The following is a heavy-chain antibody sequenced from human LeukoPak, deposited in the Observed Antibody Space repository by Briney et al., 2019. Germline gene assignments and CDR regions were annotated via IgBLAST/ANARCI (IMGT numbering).Heavy chain of an antibody. V-gene: IGHV3-30*18. CDR2: ISYDGRNE. CDR1: GFTFSSYG. Sequence: SLRLSCAASGFTFSSYGMHWVRQAPGKGLEWVALISYDGRNEYYADSVKGRFTISRDNSKNTLYLQMDSLRPEDTAVYYCAKDGSLGAADYYFDYWGQGPLHTVSS. J-gene: IGHJ4*02. D-gene: IGHD6-13*01. CDR3: AKDGSLGAADYYFDY.